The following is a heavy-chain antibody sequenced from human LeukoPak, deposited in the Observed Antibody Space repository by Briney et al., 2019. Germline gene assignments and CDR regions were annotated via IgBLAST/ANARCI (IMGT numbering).Heavy chain of an antibody. D-gene: IGHD6-13*01. J-gene: IGHJ4*02. CDR3: ASKAAGVFGFDY. CDR1: GGSISSSSYY. V-gene: IGHV4-39*01. Sequence: SETLSLTCTVSGGSISSSSYYWGWIRQPPGKGLEWIGSIYYSGSTYYNPSLKGRVTISVDTSKNQFSLKLSSVTAADTAVYYCASKAAGVFGFDYWGQGTLVTVSS. CDR2: IYYSGST.